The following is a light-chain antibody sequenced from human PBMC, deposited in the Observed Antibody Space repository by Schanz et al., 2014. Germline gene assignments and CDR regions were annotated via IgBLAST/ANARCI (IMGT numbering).Light chain of an antibody. CDR3: SSYTGSSTQV. CDR2: DVS. V-gene: IGLV2-14*01. CDR1: STDVGAYNY. Sequence: QSALTQPASVSGSPGQSITISCTGTSTDVGAYNYVSWYQQHPGKAPKLMIYDVSRRPSGVSNRFSGSKSGNTASLTISGLQAEDEADYYCSSYTGSSTQVFGGGTKLTVL. J-gene: IGLJ3*02.